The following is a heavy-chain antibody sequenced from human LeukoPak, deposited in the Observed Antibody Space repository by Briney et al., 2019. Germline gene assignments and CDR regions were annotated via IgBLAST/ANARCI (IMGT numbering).Heavy chain of an antibody. V-gene: IGHV3-21*01. CDR1: GFTFSSYS. CDR2: ISSSSSYI. Sequence: GGSLRLSCAASGFTFSSYSMNWVRQAPWKGLEWVSSISSSSSYIYYADSVKGRFTISRDNAKNSLYLQMNSLRAEDTAVYYCAREGVYSNYAFDYWGQGTLVTVSS. CDR3: AREGVYSNYAFDY. D-gene: IGHD4-11*01. J-gene: IGHJ4*02.